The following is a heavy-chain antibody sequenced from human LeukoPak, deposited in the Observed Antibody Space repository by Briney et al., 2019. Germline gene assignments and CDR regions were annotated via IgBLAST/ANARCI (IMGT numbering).Heavy chain of an antibody. CDR3: ARDLHSNYIDY. D-gene: IGHD2/OR15-2a*01. Sequence: PSETLSLTCAVSGYSISSGYYWGWIRQPPGKGLEWIGSIYHSGSTYYNPSLKSRVTISPHTSKNQFSLKLSSVTAPDTAVYYCARDLHSNYIDYWGQGTLVTVSS. CDR1: GYSISSGYY. CDR2: IYHSGST. V-gene: IGHV4-38-2*02. J-gene: IGHJ4*02.